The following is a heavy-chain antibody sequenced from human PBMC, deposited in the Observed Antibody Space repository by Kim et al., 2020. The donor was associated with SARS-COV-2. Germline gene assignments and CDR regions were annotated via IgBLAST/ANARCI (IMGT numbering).Heavy chain of an antibody. D-gene: IGHD3-3*01. V-gene: IGHV5-51*01. CDR3: ARYYDFWSDQGGMDV. Sequence: PSFQGQVTISADKSISTAYLQWSSLKASDTAMYYCARYYDFWSDQGGMDVWGQGTTVTVSS. J-gene: IGHJ6*02.